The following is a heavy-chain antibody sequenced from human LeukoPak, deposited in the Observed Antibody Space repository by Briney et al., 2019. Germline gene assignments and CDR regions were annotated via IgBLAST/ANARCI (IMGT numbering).Heavy chain of an antibody. V-gene: IGHV3-9*01. CDR1: GFTFDDYA. CDR3: ATRYGGYGLRY. D-gene: IGHD4-17*01. CDR2: ISWNSGSL. J-gene: IGHJ4*02. Sequence: PGRSLRLSCAASGFTFDDYAMHWVRQAPGKGLEWVSGISWNSGSLGYADSVKGRFTISRDNAKNSLYLPMNSLRAEDTALYYCATRYGGYGLRYWCQGTLVTVSS.